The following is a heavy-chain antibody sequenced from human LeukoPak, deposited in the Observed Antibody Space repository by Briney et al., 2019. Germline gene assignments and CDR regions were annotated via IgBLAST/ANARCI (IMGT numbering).Heavy chain of an antibody. CDR2: INSDGSST. Sequence: GGSLRLSCSASGFTFNNFAMTWVRQAPGKGLEWVSRINSDGSSTSYADSVKGRFTISRDNAKNTLYLQMNSLRAEDTAVYYCARGDTMVFDYWGQGTLVTVSS. J-gene: IGHJ4*02. CDR1: GFTFNNFA. V-gene: IGHV3-74*01. CDR3: ARGDTMVFDY. D-gene: IGHD3-10*01.